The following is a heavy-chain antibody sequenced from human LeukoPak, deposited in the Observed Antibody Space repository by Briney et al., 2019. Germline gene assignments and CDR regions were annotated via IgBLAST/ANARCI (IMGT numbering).Heavy chain of an antibody. Sequence: SETLSLTCTVSGASISSYYWSWIRQPPGKGLEWIGYIYTSGSTNYNPSLKSRVTISVDTSKNQFSLKPSSVTAADTAVYYCARHHPAAAGYDAFDIWGQGTVVTVSS. CDR2: IYTSGST. D-gene: IGHD6-13*01. CDR1: GASISSYY. CDR3: ARHHPAAAGYDAFDI. V-gene: IGHV4-4*09. J-gene: IGHJ3*02.